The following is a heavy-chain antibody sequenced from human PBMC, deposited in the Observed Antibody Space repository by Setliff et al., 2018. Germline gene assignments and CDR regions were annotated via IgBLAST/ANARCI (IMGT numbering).Heavy chain of an antibody. CDR3: ARDRGGTNPWFDF. CDR2: IYNIGET. J-gene: IGHJ5*01. CDR1: GLTVSNDF. Sequence: GGSLRLSCVVSGLTVSNDFMGWVRQAPGKGLEWVSVIYNIGETRYADSVKGRFTISRDKSKNTLYLHLSSLRVEDTATYYCARDRGGTNPWFDFWGQGTLVTVS. V-gene: IGHV3-53*01. D-gene: IGHD3-10*01.